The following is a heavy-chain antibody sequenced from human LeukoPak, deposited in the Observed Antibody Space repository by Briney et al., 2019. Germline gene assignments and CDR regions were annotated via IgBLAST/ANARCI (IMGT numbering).Heavy chain of an antibody. CDR2: IDPSDSYT. D-gene: IGHD3-16*01. Sequence: GESLRISCKGSGYSFTSYWISWVRQMPGKGLEWMGRIDPSDSYTNYSPSFQGHVTISADKSISTAYLQWSSLKASDTAMHYCASPGWAPDAFDIWGQGTMVTVSS. J-gene: IGHJ3*02. V-gene: IGHV5-10-1*01. CDR3: ASPGWAPDAFDI. CDR1: GYSFTSYW.